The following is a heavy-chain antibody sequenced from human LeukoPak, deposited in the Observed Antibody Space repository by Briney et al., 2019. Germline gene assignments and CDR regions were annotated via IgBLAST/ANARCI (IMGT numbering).Heavy chain of an antibody. Sequence: PSETLSLTCAVSGDSFSSHYWTWIRQSPGTGLEWIGYISHIGRTNYNPSLKSRVTISIDTSKNQFSLKLRSVAAADTAVYYCARDLVTVTKGFDIWGQGTMVSVSS. CDR1: GDSFSSHY. CDR3: ARDLVTVTKGFDI. CDR2: ISHIGRT. V-gene: IGHV4-59*11. J-gene: IGHJ3*02. D-gene: IGHD4-17*01.